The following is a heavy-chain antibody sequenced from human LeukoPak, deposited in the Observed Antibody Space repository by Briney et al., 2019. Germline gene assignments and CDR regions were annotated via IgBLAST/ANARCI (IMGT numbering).Heavy chain of an antibody. Sequence: SETLSLTCVVYGGSFSGYYWNWIRQPPGKGLEWIGEINQSGSTNYNPSLTSRVTISVDTSKNQIFLNLNSVTAADTAAYYCARGVFGRFDPWGQGTLVTDSS. V-gene: IGHV4-34*01. CDR1: GGSFSGYY. CDR3: ARGVFGRFDP. J-gene: IGHJ5*02. D-gene: IGHD3-10*01. CDR2: INQSGST.